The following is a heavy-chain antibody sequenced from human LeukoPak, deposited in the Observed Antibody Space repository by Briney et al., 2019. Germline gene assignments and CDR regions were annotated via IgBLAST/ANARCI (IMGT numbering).Heavy chain of an antibody. CDR3: ARHLDIVVVPAAPRS. Sequence: SQTLSLTCTVPGGSISSGGYYWDWIRQPPGKGPEWIGSIYYTGSTYYNPSLKSRVTISVDTSKNQFSLKLTSVTAADTAVYYCARHLDIVVVPAAPRSWGQGTLVTVSS. V-gene: IGHV4-39*01. CDR2: IYYTGST. J-gene: IGHJ5*02. CDR1: GGSISSGGYY. D-gene: IGHD2-2*03.